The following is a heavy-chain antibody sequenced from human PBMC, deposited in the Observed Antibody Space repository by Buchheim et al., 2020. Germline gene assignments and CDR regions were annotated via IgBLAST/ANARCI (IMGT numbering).Heavy chain of an antibody. Sequence: QVQLQQWGAGLLKPSETLSLTCAVYGGSFSGYYWSWIRQPPGKGLEWIGEINHSGSTNYNPSLKSRVTISVDTSKNQFSLNLSSVTAADTAVYYCAREWFPIGWFDPWGQGTL. J-gene: IGHJ5*02. CDR3: AREWFPIGWFDP. CDR2: INHSGST. CDR1: GGSFSGYY. D-gene: IGHD3-22*01. V-gene: IGHV4-34*01.